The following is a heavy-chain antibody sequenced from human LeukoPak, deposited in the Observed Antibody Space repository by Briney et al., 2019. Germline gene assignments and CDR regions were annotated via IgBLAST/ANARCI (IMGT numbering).Heavy chain of an antibody. Sequence: SETLSLTCAVSGGSITSDNWWTWVRPPPGKGLEWIGAIYHSGSTDYNPSLKSRATISVDKSKNQFSLKLSSVTAADTAVYFCARDRDGTGVWGQGPTVTVSS. J-gene: IGHJ6*02. V-gene: IGHV4-4*02. CDR3: ARDRDGTGV. CDR1: GGSITSDNW. CDR2: IYHSGST.